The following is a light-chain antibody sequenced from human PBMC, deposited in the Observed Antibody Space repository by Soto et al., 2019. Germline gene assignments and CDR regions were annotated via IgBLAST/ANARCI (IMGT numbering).Light chain of an antibody. CDR3: QAWDSNTVV. CDR2: KDT. J-gene: IGLJ2*01. CDR1: NLGDKY. V-gene: IGLV3-1*01. Sequence: SYELTQPPSLSVSPGQTVIITCSGNNLGDKYACWYQQKPGQSPLLVIFKDTKRPSGIPERFSGSNSGNTATLTISGPQAMDEADYYCQAWDSNTVVFGGGTKLTVL.